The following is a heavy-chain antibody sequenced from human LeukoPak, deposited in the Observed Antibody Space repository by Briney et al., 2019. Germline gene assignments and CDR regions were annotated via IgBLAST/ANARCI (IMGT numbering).Heavy chain of an antibody. J-gene: IGHJ5*02. CDR3: ASALGQTLIRGLIIRGNWFDP. CDR1: GGSISSGGYS. CDR2: IYHSGST. D-gene: IGHD3-10*01. Sequence: SQTLSLTCAVSGGSISSGGYSWNWIRQPPGKGLEWIGYIYHSGSTYYNPSLKSRVTISVDRSKNQFSLKLSSVTAADTAVYYCASALGQTLIRGLIIRGNWFDPWGQGTLVTVSS. V-gene: IGHV4-30-2*01.